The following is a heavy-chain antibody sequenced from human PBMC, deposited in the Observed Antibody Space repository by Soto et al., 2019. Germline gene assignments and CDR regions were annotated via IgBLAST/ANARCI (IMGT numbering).Heavy chain of an antibody. D-gene: IGHD5-18*01. J-gene: IGHJ4*02. CDR3: AKDRTWIHSILDY. V-gene: IGHV3-30*18. Sequence: PGGSLRLSCAASGITFSSSGMHWVRQAPGKGLEWVAVISYDGSKKYYADSVKGRFTISRDNSKNTLYLQMNSLRAEDTAVYYCAKDRTWIHSILDYWGQGTLVTVSS. CDR2: ISYDGSKK. CDR1: GITFSSSG.